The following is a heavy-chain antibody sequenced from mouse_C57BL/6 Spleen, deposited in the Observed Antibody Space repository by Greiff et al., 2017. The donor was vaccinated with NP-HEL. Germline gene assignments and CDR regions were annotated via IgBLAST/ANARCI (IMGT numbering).Heavy chain of an antibody. D-gene: IGHD2-2*01. V-gene: IGHV5-9-1*02. J-gene: IGHJ4*01. CDR2: ISSGGDYI. Sequence: EVKVVESGEGLVKPGGSLKLSCAASGFTFSSYAMSWVRQTPEKRLEWVAYISSGGDYIYYADTVKGRFTISRDNARNTLYLQMSSLKSEDTAMYYCTREGGVTTNYYAMDYWGQGTSVTVSS. CDR3: TREGGVTTNYYAMDY. CDR1: GFTFSSYA.